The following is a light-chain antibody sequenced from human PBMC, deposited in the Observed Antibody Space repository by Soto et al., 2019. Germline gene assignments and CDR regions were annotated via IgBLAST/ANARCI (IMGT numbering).Light chain of an antibody. CDR2: RNN. Sequence: QAVVTQPPSASGTPGQRVTISCSGSSSNIESNFVYWYQQFPGTAHRLLIDRNNQRPSGVPDRFSGSKSGTSASLAISALRSEDEAEYYCTVWDDSLRGRLFGGGTKLTVL. CDR1: SSNIESNF. CDR3: TVWDDSLRGRL. V-gene: IGLV1-47*01. J-gene: IGLJ2*01.